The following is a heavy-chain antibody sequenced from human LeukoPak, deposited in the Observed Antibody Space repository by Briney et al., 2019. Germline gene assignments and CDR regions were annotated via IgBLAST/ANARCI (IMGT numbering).Heavy chain of an antibody. CDR2: ISYDGSNK. Sequence: GGSLRLSCAASGFTFSSYAMHWVRQAPGKGLEWVAVISYDGSNKYYADSVKGRFTISRDNSKNTLYLQMNSLRAEDTAVYYSARDLSSGGYCSSTSCYGFDYWGQGTLVTVSS. CDR3: ARDLSSGGYCSSTSCYGFDY. D-gene: IGHD2-2*01. J-gene: IGHJ4*02. V-gene: IGHV3-30-3*01. CDR1: GFTFSSYA.